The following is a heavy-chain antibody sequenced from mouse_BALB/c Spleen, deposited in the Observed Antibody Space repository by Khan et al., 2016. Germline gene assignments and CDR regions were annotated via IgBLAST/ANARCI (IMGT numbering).Heavy chain of an antibody. Sequence: QVQLKQSGAELMKPGASVKISCKATGYTFRSYWIEWVKQRPGHGLEWIGEILPGGGTTNYNEKFQGKAIITADSSSNTAYMQFSSLTSEDSAVYYCAIRRDYGSSPAWFAYWGQGTLVTVSA. CDR2: ILPGGGTT. CDR3: AIRRDYGSSPAWFAY. CDR1: GYTFRSYW. J-gene: IGHJ3*01. V-gene: IGHV1-9*01. D-gene: IGHD1-1*01.